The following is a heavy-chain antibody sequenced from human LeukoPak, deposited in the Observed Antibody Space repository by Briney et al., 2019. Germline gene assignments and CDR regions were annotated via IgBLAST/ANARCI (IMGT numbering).Heavy chain of an antibody. CDR3: ASVRLVGATGARWFDP. CDR1: GGTFSSYA. CDR2: IIPTFGTA. D-gene: IGHD1-26*01. V-gene: IGHV1-69*05. Sequence: SSVKVSCKASGGTFSSYAISWVRQAPGQGLEWMGGIIPTFGTANYAQKFQGRVTITTDESTSTAYMELSSLRSEDTAVYYCASVRLVGATGARWFDPWGQGTLVTVSS. J-gene: IGHJ5*02.